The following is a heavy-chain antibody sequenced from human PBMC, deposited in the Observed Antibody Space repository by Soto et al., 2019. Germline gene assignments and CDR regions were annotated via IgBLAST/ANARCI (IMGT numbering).Heavy chain of an antibody. D-gene: IGHD6-19*01. CDR3: AKDLAAVAGTTQDY. V-gene: IGHV3-23*01. CDR2: ISGSGDST. CDR1: GFNFSHYA. J-gene: IGHJ4*02. Sequence: VQLLEAGGGLVQPGGSLSLYCAASGFNFSHYAMTWVRQAPGKGLEWVSAISGSGDSTYYADSVKGRFTISRDNSKTTLDLQMNSLGAEDKALYDCAKDLAAVAGTTQDYWGQGTLVTVSS.